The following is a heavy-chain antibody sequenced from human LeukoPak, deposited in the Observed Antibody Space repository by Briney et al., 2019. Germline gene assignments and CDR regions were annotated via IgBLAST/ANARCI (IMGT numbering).Heavy chain of an antibody. CDR1: GGSISSSY. J-gene: IGHJ4*02. Sequence: PSETLSLTCTVSGGSISSSYWSWIRQPPGKGLEWIGYIYYSGSTNYNPSLKSRVTISVDTSKNQFSLKLSSVTAADTAVYYCARGDFWSGYLVDYWGQGTLVTVSS. CDR2: IYYSGST. CDR3: ARGDFWSGYLVDY. V-gene: IGHV4-59*01. D-gene: IGHD3-3*01.